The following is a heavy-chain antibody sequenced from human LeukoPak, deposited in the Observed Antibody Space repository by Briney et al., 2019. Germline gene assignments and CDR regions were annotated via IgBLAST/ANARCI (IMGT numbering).Heavy chain of an antibody. J-gene: IGHJ6*03. D-gene: IGHD6-13*01. Sequence: PSETLSLTCTVSGGSISSSNYYWGWIRQPPGQGLEWIGSIDNSGYTYKNPSLKSRVTISVDTSKNQFSLKLSSVTAADTAVYYCARDGRIAAAGRYYYYMDVWGKGTTVTISS. CDR1: GGSISSSNYY. V-gene: IGHV4-39*07. CDR2: IDNSGYT. CDR3: ARDGRIAAAGRYYYYMDV.